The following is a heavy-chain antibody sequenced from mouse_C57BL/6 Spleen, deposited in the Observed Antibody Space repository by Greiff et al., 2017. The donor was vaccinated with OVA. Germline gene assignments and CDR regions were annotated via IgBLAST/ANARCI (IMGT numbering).Heavy chain of an antibody. J-gene: IGHJ2*01. CDR2: IDPSDSYT. CDR3: ARGGSSYGGFDD. V-gene: IGHV1-69*01. CDR1: GYTFTSYW. Sequence: QVQLQQPGAELVMPGASVKLSCKASGYTFTSYWMHWVKQRPGQGLEWIGEIDPSDSYTNYNQKFKGKSTLTVDKSSSTAYMQLSSLTSEDSAVYYCARGGSSYGGFDDWGQGTTLTVSS. D-gene: IGHD1-1*01.